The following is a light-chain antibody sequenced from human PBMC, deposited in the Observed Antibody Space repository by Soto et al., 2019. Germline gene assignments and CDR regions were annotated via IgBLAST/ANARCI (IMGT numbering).Light chain of an antibody. CDR2: EVS. CDR3: CSYTGSGTLYV. CDR1: SSDVGGYNY. V-gene: IGLV2-14*01. Sequence: QSALTQPASVSGSPGQSITISCTGTSSDVGGYNYVSWYQQHPGKAPKFLLYEVSNRPSGVSHRFSGSKSGNTASLTISGLQAEDEADYYCCSYTGSGTLYVFGTGTKLTVL. J-gene: IGLJ1*01.